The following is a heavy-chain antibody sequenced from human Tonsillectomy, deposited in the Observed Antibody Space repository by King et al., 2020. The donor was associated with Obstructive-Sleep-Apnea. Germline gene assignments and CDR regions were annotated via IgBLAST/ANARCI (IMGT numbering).Heavy chain of an antibody. D-gene: IGHD2-8*02. CDR1: GFTVSSKY. V-gene: IGHV3-66*01. Sequence: VQLVESGGGLVQPGGPLRLSCAASGFTVSSKYMSWVRQAPGKGLEWVSVIYAVGSTYYADSVKGRFTISRDNSKNTVYLQMKSLRAEDTAVYFCARDLVMDVWGQGTTVTVSS. CDR3: ARDLVMDV. CDR2: IYAVGST. J-gene: IGHJ6*02.